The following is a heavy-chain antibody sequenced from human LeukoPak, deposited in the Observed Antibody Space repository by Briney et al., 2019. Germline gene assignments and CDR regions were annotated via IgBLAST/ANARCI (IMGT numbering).Heavy chain of an antibody. D-gene: IGHD6-13*01. CDR1: GFAFDDYA. Sequence: PGGSLRLSCAASGFAFDDYAMHWVRQAPGKGLEWVSGISWNSGSIGYADSVKGRFTISRDNAKSSLYLQMNSLRAEDTALYYCAKVQGAAGTGGGSGFDYWGQGTLVTVSS. J-gene: IGHJ4*02. V-gene: IGHV3-9*01. CDR2: ISWNSGSI. CDR3: AKVQGAAGTGGGSGFDY.